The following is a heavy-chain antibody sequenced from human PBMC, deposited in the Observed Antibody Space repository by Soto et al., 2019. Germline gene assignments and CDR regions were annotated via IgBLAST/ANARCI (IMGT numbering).Heavy chain of an antibody. CDR3: TRDASRDSSARGWFDP. Sequence: GSLRLSCAASGFTFRSFTMNWVRQAPGRGLEWVSTISSNSAYIYYTDALRGRFTISRDNAKNSLHLQMNSLRAEDTAVYYCTRDASRDSSARGWFDPWGPGTLVTVSS. CDR1: GFTFRSFT. V-gene: IGHV3-21*01. CDR2: ISSNSAYI. J-gene: IGHJ5*02. D-gene: IGHD6-13*01.